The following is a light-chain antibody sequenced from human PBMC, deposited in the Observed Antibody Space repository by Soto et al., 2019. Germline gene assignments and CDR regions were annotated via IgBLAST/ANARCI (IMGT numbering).Light chain of an antibody. CDR2: AAS. J-gene: IGKJ1*01. Sequence: DIQMTQSPSSLSASVGDRVTITCRASQSISSYLNWYQHRPGKAPTLLIYAASSLQSGVPSRFSGSGSGTDFTLTISSLQPEDFATYYCQQSYSMWTFGQGTKVEIK. CDR3: QQSYSMWT. CDR1: QSISSY. V-gene: IGKV1-39*01.